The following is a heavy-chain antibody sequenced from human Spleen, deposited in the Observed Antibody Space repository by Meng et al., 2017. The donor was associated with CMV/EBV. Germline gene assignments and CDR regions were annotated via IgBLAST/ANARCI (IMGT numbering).Heavy chain of an antibody. CDR2: IRYDGSIQ. CDR3: AKVPAVWSGYYTEDY. V-gene: IGHV3-30*02. Sequence: LKISCAASGFTFSSYGMHWVRQAPGKGLEWVAFIRYDGSIQYYADSVKGRFTISRDNSKNTLYLQMNSLRAEDTAVYYCAKVPAVWSGYYTEDYWGQGTLVTVSS. J-gene: IGHJ4*02. CDR1: GFTFSSYG. D-gene: IGHD3-3*01.